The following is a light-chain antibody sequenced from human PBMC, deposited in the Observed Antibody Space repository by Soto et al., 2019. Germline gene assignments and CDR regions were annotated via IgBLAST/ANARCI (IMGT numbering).Light chain of an antibody. CDR3: QTWGTGIRV. V-gene: IGLV4-69*01. CDR1: SGHSSYA. J-gene: IGLJ2*01. CDR2: LNSDGSH. Sequence: QSVLTQSPSASASLGASVKLTCTLSSGHSSYAIAWHQQQPEKGPRYLMKLNSDGSHSKGYGISDRFSGSSSGAERYLTISRLQSEDEADYYCQTWGTGIRVFGGGTKLTVL.